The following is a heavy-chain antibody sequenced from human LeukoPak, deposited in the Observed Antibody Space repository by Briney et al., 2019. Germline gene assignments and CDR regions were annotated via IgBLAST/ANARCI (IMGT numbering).Heavy chain of an antibody. V-gene: IGHV4-4*07. D-gene: IGHD6-25*01. CDR3: GRDKAATGNYHWFHP. CDR2: IYPSVST. Sequence: SETLSLTCTVSGGSITIFSWSWIRQPAGEGLEWIGRIYPSVSTTSNPSLKSRVTISLDTPKNQFSLKLSSVTPAATAVYTFGRDKAATGNYHWFHPWGQETLVTVS. CDR1: GGSITIFS. J-gene: IGHJ5*02.